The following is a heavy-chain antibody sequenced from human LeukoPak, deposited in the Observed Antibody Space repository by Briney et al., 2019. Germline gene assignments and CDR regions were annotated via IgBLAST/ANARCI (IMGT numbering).Heavy chain of an antibody. CDR1: GGSFSGYY. CDR3: ARDPVRCSGGRCSSGSFDN. Sequence: SETLSLTCAVYGGSFSGYYWSWIRQPPGKGLEWIGEINHSGSTNYNPSLKSRVIMSLDTSKNQFSLKVTSVTAADTAVYYCARDPVRCSGGRCSSGSFDNWGQGTLVTVSS. V-gene: IGHV4-34*01. J-gene: IGHJ4*02. D-gene: IGHD2-15*01. CDR2: INHSGST.